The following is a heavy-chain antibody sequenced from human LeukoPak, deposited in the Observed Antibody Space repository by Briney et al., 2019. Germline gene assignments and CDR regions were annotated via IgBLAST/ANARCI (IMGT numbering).Heavy chain of an antibody. V-gene: IGHV4-59*01. Sequence: SETLSLTYTVSGGSISSYYWSWIRQPPGKGLEWIGYVYFIGSNNYNPSLKSRVTISVHTSMNQYSLKLSSATAADTAVYYYARVMITFGGVISDYFDYWGQGTLVTVSS. CDR1: GGSISSYY. J-gene: IGHJ4*02. D-gene: IGHD3-16*01. CDR2: VYFIGSN. CDR3: ARVMITFGGVISDYFDY.